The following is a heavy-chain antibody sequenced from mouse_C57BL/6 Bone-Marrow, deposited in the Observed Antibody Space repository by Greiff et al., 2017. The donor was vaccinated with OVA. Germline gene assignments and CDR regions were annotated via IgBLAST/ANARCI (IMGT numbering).Heavy chain of an antibody. J-gene: IGHJ3*01. D-gene: IGHD2-13*01. Sequence: EVKLMESGPVLVKPGASVKMSCKASGYTFTDYYMNWVKQSHGKSLEWIGVINPYNGGTSYNQKFKGKATLTVDKSSSTAYMELNSLTSEDSAVYYCARGGDPFAYWGQGTLVTVSA. CDR1: GYTFTDYY. V-gene: IGHV1-19*01. CDR3: ARGGDPFAY. CDR2: INPYNGGT.